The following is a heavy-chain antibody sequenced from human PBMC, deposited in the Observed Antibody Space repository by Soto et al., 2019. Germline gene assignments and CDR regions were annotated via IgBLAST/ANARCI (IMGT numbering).Heavy chain of an antibody. CDR2: INPHDGGT. Sequence: GSCKASGYTFTDFFVHWVRQAPGQGLEWMGWINPHDGGTKYAQKFQGRVTMTWDTSISTAFTELNGLRPDDTAIYFCARAGGFGVDEYFQYWGEGSLVTVSS. CDR1: GYTFTDFF. V-gene: IGHV1-2*02. D-gene: IGHD3-3*01. J-gene: IGHJ1*01. CDR3: ARAGGFGVDEYFQY.